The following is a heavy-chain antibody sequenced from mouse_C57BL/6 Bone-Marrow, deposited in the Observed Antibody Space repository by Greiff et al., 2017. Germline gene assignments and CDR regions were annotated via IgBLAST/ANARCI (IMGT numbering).Heavy chain of an antibody. CDR1: GYTFTDYY. CDR3: AREAFAY. CDR2: IFPGSGST. V-gene: IGHV1-75*01. Sequence: VKLMESGPELVKPGASVKISCKASGYTFTDYYINWVKQRPGQGLEWIGWIFPGSGSTYYNEKFTGNATLTIDKSSSTDYMLLSSLTSEDSAIYFCAREAFAYWGQGTLVTVSA. J-gene: IGHJ3*01.